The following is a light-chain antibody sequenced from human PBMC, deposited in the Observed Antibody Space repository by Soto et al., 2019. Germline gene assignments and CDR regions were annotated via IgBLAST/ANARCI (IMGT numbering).Light chain of an antibody. CDR2: GAS. J-gene: IGKJ5*01. CDR3: QQYNNWPAIT. V-gene: IGKV3D-15*01. CDR1: QSVRSN. Sequence: ETVTTQSPATLSVSPGERPILSCRASQSVRSNLAWYQQKPGQAPRLLIYGASTRATGIPATFSGSGSGTQFTLTISSLQSEDFAIYYCQQYNNWPAITFGQGTRLEIK.